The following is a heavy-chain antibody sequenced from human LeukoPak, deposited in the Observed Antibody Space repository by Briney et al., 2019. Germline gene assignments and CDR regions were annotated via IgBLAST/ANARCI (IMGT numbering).Heavy chain of an antibody. CDR2: MNPNSGNT. J-gene: IGHJ6*02. Sequence: ASVKVSCKASGYTFTSYDINWVRQGTGQGLEWMGWMNPNSGNTGYAQKFQGRVTMTRNTSISTAYMELSSLRSEDTAVYYCARFGLYYYGMDVWGQGTTVTVSS. CDR1: GYTFTSYD. V-gene: IGHV1-8*01. CDR3: ARFGLYYYGMDV. D-gene: IGHD3-10*01.